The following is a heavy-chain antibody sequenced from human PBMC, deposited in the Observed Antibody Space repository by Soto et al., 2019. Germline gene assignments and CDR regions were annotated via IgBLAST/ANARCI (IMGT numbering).Heavy chain of an antibody. CDR1: GFTFSSYG. CDR3: AKITPGDCSSTSCYPFDY. V-gene: IGHV3-30*18. Sequence: SCAAPGFTFSSYGMHWVRQAPGKGLEWVAVISYDGSNKYYADSVKGRFTISRDNSKNTLYLQMNSLRAEDTAVYYCAKITPGDCSSTSCYPFDYWGQGTLVTVSS. D-gene: IGHD2-2*01. CDR2: ISYDGSNK. J-gene: IGHJ4*02.